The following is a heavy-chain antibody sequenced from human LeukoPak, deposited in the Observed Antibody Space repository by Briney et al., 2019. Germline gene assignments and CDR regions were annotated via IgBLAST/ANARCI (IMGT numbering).Heavy chain of an antibody. D-gene: IGHD3-22*01. CDR3: ARVPVEGYYDSSGYSFDY. V-gene: IGHV4-59*01. Sequence: SETLSLTCTVSGGSISSYYWSWIRQPPGKGLEWIGYIYYSGSTNYNPSLKSRVTISVDTSKNQFSLKLSSVTAADTAVYYCARVPVEGYYDSSGYSFDYWGQGTLVTVSS. J-gene: IGHJ4*02. CDR2: IYYSGST. CDR1: GGSISSYY.